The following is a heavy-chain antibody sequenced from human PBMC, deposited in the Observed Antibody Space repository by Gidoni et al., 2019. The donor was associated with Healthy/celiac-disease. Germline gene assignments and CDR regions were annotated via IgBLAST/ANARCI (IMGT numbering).Heavy chain of an antibody. V-gene: IGHV3-30*04. D-gene: IGHD6-19*01. Sequence: QVQLVESGGGVVQPGRSLRLSCAASGFTFSSYAMHWVRQAPGKGLEWVAVISDDGSNKYYADSVKGRFTISRDNSKNTLYLQMNSLRAEDTAVYYCARGYSSVLDPFDYWGQGTLVTVSS. J-gene: IGHJ4*02. CDR1: GFTFSSYA. CDR2: ISDDGSNK. CDR3: ARGYSSVLDPFDY.